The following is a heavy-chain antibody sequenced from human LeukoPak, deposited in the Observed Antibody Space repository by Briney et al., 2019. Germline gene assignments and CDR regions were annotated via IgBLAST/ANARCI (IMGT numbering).Heavy chain of an antibody. J-gene: IGHJ3*02. CDR2: IYYSGST. D-gene: IGHD3-10*01. CDR1: GGSISSGDYY. Sequence: PSETLSLTCAVSGGSISSGDYYWSWIRQPPGKGLEWIGYIYYSGSTYYNPSLKSRVTISVDTSKNQFSLKLSSVTAADTAVYYCARVLWFGEYAFDIWGQGTMVTVSS. CDR3: ARVLWFGEYAFDI. V-gene: IGHV4-30-4*01.